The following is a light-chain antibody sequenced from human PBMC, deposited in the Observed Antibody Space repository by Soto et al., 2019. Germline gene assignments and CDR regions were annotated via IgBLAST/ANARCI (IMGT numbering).Light chain of an antibody. CDR2: EVS. J-gene: IGLJ1*01. CDR3: SSYTSSSSASYV. CDR1: SSDVGGYNY. V-gene: IGLV2-14*01. Sequence: QSVLTQPPSASGSPGQSVTMSCTGTSSDVGGYNYVSWYQQHPGKAPKLMIYEVSHRPSGVSNRFSGSKSGNTASLTISGLQAEDEADYYCSSYTSSSSASYVFGSGTKLTVL.